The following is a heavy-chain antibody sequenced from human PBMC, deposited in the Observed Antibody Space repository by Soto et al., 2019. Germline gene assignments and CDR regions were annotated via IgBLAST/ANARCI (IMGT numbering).Heavy chain of an antibody. CDR2: IYYSGST. CDR1: GGSISSSSYY. D-gene: IGHD3-22*01. V-gene: IGHV4-39*01. Sequence: SETLSLTCTVSGGSISSSSYYRGWIRQPPGKGLEWIGSIYYSGSTYYNPSLKSRVTISVDTSKNQFSLKLSSVTAADTAVYYCARQLGYYDSSGYWTPFYYYYGMDVWGQGTTVTVSS. J-gene: IGHJ6*02. CDR3: ARQLGYYDSSGYWTPFYYYYGMDV.